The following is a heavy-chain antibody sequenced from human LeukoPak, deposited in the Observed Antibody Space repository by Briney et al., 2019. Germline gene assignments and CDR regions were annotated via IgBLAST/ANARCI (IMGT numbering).Heavy chain of an antibody. J-gene: IGHJ4*02. CDR2: INPNSGGT. Sequence: ASVKVSCKASGYTFTGYYMHWVRQAPGQGLEWMGWINPNSGGTNYAQKFQGRGTMTRDTTISTAYMEMSRLRSDDTAVYYCARGGRSDYSFDYWGQGTLVTVSS. CDR3: ARGGRSDYSFDY. V-gene: IGHV1-2*02. CDR1: GYTFTGYY. D-gene: IGHD2-15*01.